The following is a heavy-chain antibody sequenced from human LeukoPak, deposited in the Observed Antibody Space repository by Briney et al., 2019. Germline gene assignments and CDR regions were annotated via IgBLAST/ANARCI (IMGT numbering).Heavy chain of an antibody. CDR1: GFTFSSYA. CDR2: IWYDGSNK. V-gene: IGHV3-33*08. J-gene: IGHJ4*02. Sequence: GGSLRLSCAASGFTFSSYAMHWVRQAPGKGLEWVAVIWYDGSNKYYADSVKGRFTISRDNSKNTLYLQMNSLRAEDTAVYYCARDGIAAAGTFDYWGQGTLVTVSS. D-gene: IGHD6-13*01. CDR3: ARDGIAAAGTFDY.